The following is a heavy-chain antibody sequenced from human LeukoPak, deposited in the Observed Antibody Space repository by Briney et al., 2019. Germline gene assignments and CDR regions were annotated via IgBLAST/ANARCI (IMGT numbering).Heavy chain of an antibody. J-gene: IGHJ4*02. CDR3: ARVKDYYDSSGPPDY. CDR1: GGSISSSSYY. D-gene: IGHD3-22*01. Sequence: PSETLSLTCTVSGGSISSSSYYWGWIRQPPGKGLEWIGYIYYSGSTNYNPSLKSRVTISVDTSKNQFSLKLSSVTAADTAVYYCARVKDYYDSSGPPDYWGQGTLVTVSS. CDR2: IYYSGST. V-gene: IGHV4-61*05.